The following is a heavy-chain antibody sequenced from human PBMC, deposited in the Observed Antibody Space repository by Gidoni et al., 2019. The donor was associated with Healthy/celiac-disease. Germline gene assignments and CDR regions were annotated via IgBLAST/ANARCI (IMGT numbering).Heavy chain of an antibody. CDR2: IIPILGTA. Sequence: QVQLVQSGAEVKKPGSSVKVSCKASGGTFSSYAISWVRQAPGQGLEWMGGIIPILGTANYAQKFQGRVTITADESTSTAYMELSSLRSEDTAVYYCASSEIFGVVFSSDMDVWGQGTTVTVSS. J-gene: IGHJ6*02. CDR1: GGTFSSYA. V-gene: IGHV1-69*01. CDR3: ASSEIFGVVFSSDMDV. D-gene: IGHD3-3*01.